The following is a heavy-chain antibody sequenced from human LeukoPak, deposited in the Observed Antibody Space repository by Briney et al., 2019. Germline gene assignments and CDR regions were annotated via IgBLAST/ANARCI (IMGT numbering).Heavy chain of an antibody. CDR3: ARETRIAVAGTYVDY. D-gene: IGHD6-19*01. Sequence: GGSLRLSCGASGFTFSSYAMAWVRQAPGKGLEWVSAIRGTGSSTYYADSVKGRFTISRDNSKSTLYLQMNSLRAEDTAVYYCARETRIAVAGTYVDYWGQGTLVTVSS. CDR2: IRGTGSST. V-gene: IGHV3-23*01. CDR1: GFTFSSYA. J-gene: IGHJ4*02.